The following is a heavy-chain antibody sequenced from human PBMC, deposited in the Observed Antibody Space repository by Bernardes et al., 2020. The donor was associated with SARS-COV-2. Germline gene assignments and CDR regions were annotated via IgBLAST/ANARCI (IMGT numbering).Heavy chain of an antibody. CDR3: AKGFSKTWYDNFDF. Sequence: GGSVRRSLPGSRLPFSRCRMHRVRHPSGKGLVWSSQINPHGGTIRYADSVKGRFTISRDNSKNTLDLQMNYLREEDTAVYYCAKGFSKTWYDNFDFWGQGTLVTVSS. D-gene: IGHD1-1*01. J-gene: IGHJ4*02. CDR1: RLPFSRCR. CDR2: INPHGGTI. V-gene: IGHV3-74*01.